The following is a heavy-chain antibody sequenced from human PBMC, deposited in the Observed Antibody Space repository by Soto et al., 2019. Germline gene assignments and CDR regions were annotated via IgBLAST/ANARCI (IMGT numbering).Heavy chain of an antibody. CDR3: ARAIFGVVLVRYSMDG. J-gene: IGHJ6*02. CDR2: IYYSGST. D-gene: IGHD3-3*01. V-gene: IGHV4-30-4*01. Sequence: SETLSLSCTVSGGSISSGDYYWSWIRQPPGKGLEWIGYIYYSGSTYYNPSLESRITMSVDTSKNQFSLQLSSVTPADTAVYFCARAIFGVVLVRYSMDGWGQGTTVTVSS. CDR1: GGSISSGDYY.